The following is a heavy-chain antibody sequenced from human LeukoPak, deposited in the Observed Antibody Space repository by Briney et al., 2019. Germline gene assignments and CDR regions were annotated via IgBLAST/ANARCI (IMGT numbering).Heavy chain of an antibody. Sequence: PSGTLSLTCAVSGGSISSSDWWSWVRQPPGKGLEWIGSIYHSGSTYYNPSLKSRVTISVDTSKNQFSLKLSFVTAADTAVYYCARIIVGATKAAFDIWSQGTMVTVSS. J-gene: IGHJ3*02. CDR1: GGSISSSDW. CDR3: ARIIVGATKAAFDI. V-gene: IGHV4-4*02. CDR2: IYHSGST. D-gene: IGHD1-26*01.